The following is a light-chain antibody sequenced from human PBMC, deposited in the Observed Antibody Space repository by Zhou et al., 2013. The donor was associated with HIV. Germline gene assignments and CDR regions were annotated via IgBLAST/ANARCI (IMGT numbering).Light chain of an antibody. CDR1: QSVSSH. CDR2: YAS. CDR3: QQRSNWPST. Sequence: EIVLTQSPATLSLSPGERATLSCRASQSVSSHLAWYQQKPGQAPRLLIYYASNRATGIPARFSGSGSGTDFTLTISSLEPEDFAVYYCQQRSNWPSTFGQGTRLEIK. J-gene: IGKJ5*01. V-gene: IGKV3-11*01.